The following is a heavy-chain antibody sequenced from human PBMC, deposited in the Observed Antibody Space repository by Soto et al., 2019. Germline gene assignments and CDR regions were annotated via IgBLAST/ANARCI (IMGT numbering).Heavy chain of an antibody. D-gene: IGHD1-1*01. J-gene: IGHJ5*01. CDR1: GCTSAGCG. V-gene: IGHV1-18*04. CDR3: GREWRYFRVNGNWIDS. Sequence: GSVHGSCYASGCTSAGCGISWVRQAPGQGSEWLRWVSANNGASNPAPTVKGRITMTIDNSTGVSYMAMRSLRSDDTAIYYCGREWRYFRVNGNWIDSWGQGTLVTVSS. CDR2: VSANNGAS.